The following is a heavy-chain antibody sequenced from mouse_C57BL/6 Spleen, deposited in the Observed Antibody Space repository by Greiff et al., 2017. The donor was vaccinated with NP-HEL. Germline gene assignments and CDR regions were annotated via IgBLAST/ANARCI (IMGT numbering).Heavy chain of an antibody. V-gene: IGHV1-81*01. CDR3: ARGRGYDGPAWFAY. CDR1: GYTFTSYG. J-gene: IGHJ3*01. D-gene: IGHD2-2*01. CDR2: IYPRSGNT. Sequence: QVQLQQSGAELARPGASVKLSCKASGYTFTSYGISWVKQRTGQGLEWIGEIYPRSGNTYYNEKFKGKATLTADKSSSTAYMQLSSLTSEDSAVYYCARGRGYDGPAWFAYWGQGTLVTVSA.